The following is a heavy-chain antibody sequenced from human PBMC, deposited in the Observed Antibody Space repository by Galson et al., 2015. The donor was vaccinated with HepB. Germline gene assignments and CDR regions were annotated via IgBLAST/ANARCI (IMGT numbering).Heavy chain of an antibody. CDR1: GFSFSTYG. CDR3: VKEGPPSLGFGMDV. Sequence: SLRLSCAASGFSFSTYGMEWVRQTPGKGLEWVAIIWPDTITAYYAESVKGRFTISRDNSHNMVFLQMNGLRDEDTATDYWVKEGPPSLGFGMDVWGQGTSVIVSS. CDR2: IWPDTITA. D-gene: IGHD3-16*01. J-gene: IGHJ6*01. V-gene: IGHV3-33*06.